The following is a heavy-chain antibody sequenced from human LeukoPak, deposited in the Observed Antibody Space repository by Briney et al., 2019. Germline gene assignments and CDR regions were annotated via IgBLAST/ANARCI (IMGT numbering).Heavy chain of an antibody. V-gene: IGHV3-30*04. J-gene: IGHJ4*02. Sequence: PGGSLRLSCAASGFTFSSYAMHWVRLAPGKGPEWVAVISYEGSNKYYADSVKGRFTISRDNSKNTLYLQMNSLRAEDTAVYYCAREPSPGSGRYGSHHSSPPGRGYWGQGTLVTVSS. CDR1: GFTFSSYA. CDR2: ISYEGSNK. CDR3: AREPSPGSGRYGSHHSSPPGRGY. D-gene: IGHD6-19*01.